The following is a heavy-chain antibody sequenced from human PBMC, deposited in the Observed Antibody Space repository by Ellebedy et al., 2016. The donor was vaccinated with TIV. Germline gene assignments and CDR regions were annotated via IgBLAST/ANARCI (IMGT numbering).Heavy chain of an antibody. CDR2: IYPGDSDT. Sequence: GGSLRLSCKVSGYGSSTYWIGWVRQMPGKGLEWMGIIYPGDSDTRYSPSFQGQVTISADKSISTAYLQWSSLKASDTAMYYCARHGALAAAGTMGNPEVFSGMDVWGQGTTVTVSS. V-gene: IGHV5-51*01. CDR1: GYGSSTYW. D-gene: IGHD6-13*01. J-gene: IGHJ6*02. CDR3: ARHGALAAAGTMGNPEVFSGMDV.